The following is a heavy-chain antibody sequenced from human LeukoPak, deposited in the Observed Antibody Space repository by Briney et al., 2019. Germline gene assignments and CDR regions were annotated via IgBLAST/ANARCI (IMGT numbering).Heavy chain of an antibody. CDR1: GGSISSYY. CDR2: INDRRST. Sequence: SETLSLTCTVSGGSISSYYWSWIRQTPGKGLECIGYINDRRSTNYNPSLKSRVTMSVDTSKNQFSVNLSSVTAADTAVYYCARGRRDGYSYYFDYWGQGTLVTVSS. V-gene: IGHV4-59*01. CDR3: ARGRRDGYSYYFDY. J-gene: IGHJ4*02. D-gene: IGHD5-24*01.